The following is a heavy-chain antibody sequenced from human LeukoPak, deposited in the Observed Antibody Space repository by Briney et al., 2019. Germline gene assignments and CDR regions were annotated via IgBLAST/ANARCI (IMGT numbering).Heavy chain of an antibody. CDR1: GGTFSSYA. Sequence: SVKVSCTASGGTFSSYAISWVRQAPGQGLEWMGGIIPIFGTANYAQKFQGRVTITADESTSTAYMELSSLRSEDTAVYYCARPIAVAGTFTTAFDYWGQGTLVTVSS. J-gene: IGHJ4*02. CDR3: ARPIAVAGTFTTAFDY. D-gene: IGHD6-19*01. CDR2: IIPIFGTA. V-gene: IGHV1-69*13.